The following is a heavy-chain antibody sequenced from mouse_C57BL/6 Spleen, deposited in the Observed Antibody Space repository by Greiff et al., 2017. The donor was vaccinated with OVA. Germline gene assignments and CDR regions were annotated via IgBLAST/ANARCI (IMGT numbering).Heavy chain of an antibody. Sequence: QVQLQQPGAELVKPGASVKLSCKASGYTFTSYWMQWVKQRPGQGLEWIGEIDPSDSYTNYNQKFKGKATLTVDTSSSTAYMQLSSLTSEDSAVYYCATDSPLWGQGTLVTVSA. CDR3: ATDSPL. J-gene: IGHJ3*02. D-gene: IGHD3-2*01. V-gene: IGHV1-50*01. CDR2: IDPSDSYT. CDR1: GYTFTSYW.